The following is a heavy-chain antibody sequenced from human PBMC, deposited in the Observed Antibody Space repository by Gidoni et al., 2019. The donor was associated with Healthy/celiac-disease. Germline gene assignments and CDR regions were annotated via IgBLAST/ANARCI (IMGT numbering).Heavy chain of an antibody. D-gene: IGHD3-3*01. V-gene: IGHV3-33*01. CDR1: GFTFSSYG. CDR3: AREWAGYYDFWSGDYTGVYYYGMDV. CDR2: IWYDGSNK. J-gene: IGHJ6*02. Sequence: QVQLVESGGGVVQPGRSLRLSCAASGFTFSSYGMHWVRQAPGKGLEWVAVIWYDGSNKYYADSVKGRFTISRDNSKNTLYLQMNSLRAEDTAVYYCAREWAGYYDFWSGDYTGVYYYGMDVWGQGTTVTVSS.